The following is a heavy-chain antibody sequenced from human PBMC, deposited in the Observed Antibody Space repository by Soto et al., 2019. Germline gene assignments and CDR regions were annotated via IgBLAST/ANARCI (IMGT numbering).Heavy chain of an antibody. CDR3: ARDYQDYGSGIDY. D-gene: IGHD3-10*01. J-gene: IGHJ4*02. V-gene: IGHV3-33*01. CDR1: GFTFSSYG. Sequence: HPGGSLRLSCAASGFTFSSYGMHWVRQAPGKGLEWVAVIWYDGSNKYYADSVKGRFTISRDNSKNTLYLQMNSLRAEDTAVYYCARDYQDYGSGIDYWGQGTLVTVSS. CDR2: IWYDGSNK.